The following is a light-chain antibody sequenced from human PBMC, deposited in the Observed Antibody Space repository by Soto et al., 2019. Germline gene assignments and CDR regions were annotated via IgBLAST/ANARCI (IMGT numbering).Light chain of an antibody. CDR2: GTS. V-gene: IGKV3-20*01. J-gene: IGKJ3*01. Sequence: EIMLTQSPGTLSLSPGERATLSCRASQSVNSNYLAWYQQKPGQAPRLLIYGTSNRATGIPDRFSGSGSGPDFTLTISRLEPEDFAVYYCQQYGSSPLLTFGPGTKVDIK. CDR3: QQYGSSPLLT. CDR1: QSVNSNY.